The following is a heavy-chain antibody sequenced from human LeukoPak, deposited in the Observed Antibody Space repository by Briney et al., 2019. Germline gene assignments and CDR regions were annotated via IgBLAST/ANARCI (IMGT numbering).Heavy chain of an antibody. D-gene: IGHD5-18*01. V-gene: IGHV7-4-1*02. Sequence: SSVKVSCKPSVYTFTSYSMNWGRHAPGHGLEWMGWMNTITGCPTYAQRFTGRFVLSLDTPVSTAYLQISSLKAEDTAVYYCPRDIYAFGYSYAQRDAFDIWGQGTMVTVSS. CDR3: PRDIYAFGYSYAQRDAFDI. J-gene: IGHJ3*02. CDR2: MNTITGCP. CDR1: VYTFTSYS.